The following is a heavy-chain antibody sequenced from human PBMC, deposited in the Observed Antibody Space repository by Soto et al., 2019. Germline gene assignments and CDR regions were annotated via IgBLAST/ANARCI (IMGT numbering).Heavy chain of an antibody. D-gene: IGHD3-22*01. Sequence: GGSVRLSCAASGFTFISYAMSWVRQAPGKGLEWVSVISRSGGSTYYADSVKGRLTISRDNSKNTLYLQMNSLRAEDTAVYYCARAAPVASYYGSSGFNYWGQGTMVTVSS. V-gene: IGHV3-23*01. CDR1: GFTFISYA. CDR3: ARAAPVASYYGSSGFNY. CDR2: ISRSGGST. J-gene: IGHJ1*01.